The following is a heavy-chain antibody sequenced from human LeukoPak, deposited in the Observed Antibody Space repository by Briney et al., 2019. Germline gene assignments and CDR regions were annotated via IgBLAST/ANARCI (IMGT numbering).Heavy chain of an antibody. D-gene: IGHD3-22*01. V-gene: IGHV3-48*03. CDR3: AKDYYDSSGRFDY. J-gene: IGHJ4*02. CDR1: GFAFSSFE. Sequence: GGSLRLSCAASGFAFSSFEMNWVRQAPGKGLEWLSYISSSGSTIYYADSVKGRFTISRDNAKSSLYLQMNSLRSEDTAVYYCAKDYYDSSGRFDYWGQGTLVTVSS. CDR2: ISSSGSTI.